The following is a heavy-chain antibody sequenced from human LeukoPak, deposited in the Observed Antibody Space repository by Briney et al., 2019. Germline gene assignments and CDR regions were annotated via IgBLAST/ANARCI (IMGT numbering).Heavy chain of an antibody. Sequence: PSETLSLTCTVSGGSISSSSYYWSWIRQPPGKGLEWIGYIYYSGSTNYNPSLKSRVTISVDTSKNQFSLKLSSVTAADTAVYYCARAHYYGRLMDVWGKGTTVTISS. J-gene: IGHJ6*03. CDR3: ARAHYYGRLMDV. D-gene: IGHD3-10*01. V-gene: IGHV4-61*01. CDR1: GGSISSSSYY. CDR2: IYYSGST.